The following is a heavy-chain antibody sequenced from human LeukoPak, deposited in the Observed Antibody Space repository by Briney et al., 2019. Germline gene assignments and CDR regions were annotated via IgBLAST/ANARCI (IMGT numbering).Heavy chain of an antibody. CDR3: AKDLSNPYKYYGMDV. CDR1: GFTFSSYA. D-gene: IGHD4-11*01. Sequence: GGSLRLSCAATGFTFSSYAMSWVRQAPGKGLEWVSAISGSGSSTYYADSVKGRFTISRDNSKNTLYLQMSSLRAEDTAVYSCAKDLSNPYKYYGMDVWGQGTTVTVSS. V-gene: IGHV3-23*01. J-gene: IGHJ6*02. CDR2: ISGSGSST.